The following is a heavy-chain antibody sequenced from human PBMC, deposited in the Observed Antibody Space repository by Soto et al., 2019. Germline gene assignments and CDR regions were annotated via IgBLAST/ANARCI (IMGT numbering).Heavy chain of an antibody. CDR2: ISYGGSNK. CDR3: AGTDGGLDASSTASFGVY. D-gene: IGHD3-16*01. CDR1: GFTFSSYA. Sequence: GGSLRLSCAASGFTFSSYAMHWVRQAPGKGLEWVAVISYGGSNKYYADSVKGRFTISRDNSKNTLYLQMNSLRAGDTDVYYCAGTDGGLDASSTASFGVYWGQGTLVTVSS. J-gene: IGHJ4*02. V-gene: IGHV3-30*04.